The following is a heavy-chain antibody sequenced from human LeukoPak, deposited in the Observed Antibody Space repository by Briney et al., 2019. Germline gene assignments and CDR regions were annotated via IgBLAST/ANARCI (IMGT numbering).Heavy chain of an antibody. J-gene: IGHJ4*02. Sequence: AGGSLRLSCAASGFTFSSYAVHWVRQAPGGGLEWVAVISYDGSNKYYADSVKGRFSISRDNSKNTLYLQMNSLRAEDTAVYYCARRYDGFDYWGQGTLVTVSS. V-gene: IGHV3-30-3*01. D-gene: IGHD3-3*01. CDR1: GFTFSSYA. CDR3: ARRYDGFDY. CDR2: ISYDGSNK.